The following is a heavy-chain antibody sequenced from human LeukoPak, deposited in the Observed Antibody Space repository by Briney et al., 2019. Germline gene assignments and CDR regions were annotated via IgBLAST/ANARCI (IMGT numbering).Heavy chain of an antibody. CDR1: GYTFTSYA. Sequence: ASVKVSWKASGYTFTSYAMHWVRQAPGQRLEWMGWINAGNGNTKYSQKFQGRVTITRDTSASTAYMELSSLRSEDTAVYYCASLPLDILTGRTAGAFDYWGQGTLVTVSS. D-gene: IGHD3-9*01. J-gene: IGHJ4*02. CDR2: INAGNGNT. CDR3: ASLPLDILTGRTAGAFDY. V-gene: IGHV1-3*01.